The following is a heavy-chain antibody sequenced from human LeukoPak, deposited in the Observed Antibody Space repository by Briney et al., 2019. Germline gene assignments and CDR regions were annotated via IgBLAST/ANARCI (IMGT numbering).Heavy chain of an antibody. Sequence: SETLSLTCTVSGGSISSYYWSWIRQPPGKGLEWIGYIYYSGSTNYNPSLKSRVTISVDTSKNQFSLKLSSVTAADTAVYYCARVSRGDYCDYWGQGTLVTVSS. J-gene: IGHJ4*02. V-gene: IGHV4-59*01. CDR2: IYYSGST. CDR1: GGSISSYY. CDR3: ARVSRGDYCDY.